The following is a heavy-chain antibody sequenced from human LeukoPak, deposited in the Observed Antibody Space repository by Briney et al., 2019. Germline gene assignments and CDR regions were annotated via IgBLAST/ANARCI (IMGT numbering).Heavy chain of an antibody. D-gene: IGHD3-10*01. CDR2: ISWNSGSI. J-gene: IGHJ3*02. CDR1: GFTFDDYA. CDR3: AKDEGVGGAFDI. V-gene: IGHV3-9*03. Sequence: PGGSLRLSCAASGFTFDDYAMHWVRQAPGKGLEWVSGISWNSGSIGYADPVKGRFTISRDNAKNSLYLQMNSLRAEDMALYYCAKDEGVGGAFDIWGQGTMVTVSS.